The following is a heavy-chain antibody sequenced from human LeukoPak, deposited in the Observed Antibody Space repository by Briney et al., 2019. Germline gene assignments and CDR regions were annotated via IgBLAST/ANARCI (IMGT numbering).Heavy chain of an antibody. Sequence: PSETLSLTCTVSGGSISSYYWSWIRQPPGKGLEWIGYIYYSGSTNYNPSLKSRVTISVDTSKNQFSLKLSSVTAADTAVYYCARGHSLVLRAFDIWGQGTMVTVSS. V-gene: IGHV4-59*01. CDR3: ARGHSLVLRAFDI. CDR1: GGSISSYY. J-gene: IGHJ3*02. D-gene: IGHD2-21*01. CDR2: IYYSGST.